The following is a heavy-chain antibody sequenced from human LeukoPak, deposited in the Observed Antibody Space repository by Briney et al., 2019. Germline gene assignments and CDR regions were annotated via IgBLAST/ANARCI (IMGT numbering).Heavy chain of an antibody. CDR3: ACPKVGSGYYYDPGPYYYYYMDV. CDR1: GYTFISYG. J-gene: IGHJ6*03. CDR2: IIPIFGTA. Sequence: ASVKASCKASGYTFISYGISWVRQAPGQGLEWRGGIIPIFGTANYAQKFQGRVTITADESTSTAYMELSSLRSEDTAVYYCACPKVGSGYYYDPGPYYYYYMDVWGKGTTVTISS. V-gene: IGHV1-69*13. D-gene: IGHD3-22*01.